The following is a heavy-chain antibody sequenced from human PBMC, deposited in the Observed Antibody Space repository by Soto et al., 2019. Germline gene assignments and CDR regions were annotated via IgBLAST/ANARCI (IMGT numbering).Heavy chain of an antibody. CDR3: ASGRDGDY. D-gene: IGHD1-26*01. Sequence: QVHLVQSGAEVRKPGASVKVSCKGSGYTFTSYGIAWVRQAPGQGLEWMGWISAHNDNTNYAQKVQGRVTVPRDTSTSTAYMELRNLRPDDTAVYYCASGRDGDYWGQGALVTVSS. CDR1: GYTFTSYG. V-gene: IGHV1-18*01. J-gene: IGHJ4*02. CDR2: ISAHNDNT.